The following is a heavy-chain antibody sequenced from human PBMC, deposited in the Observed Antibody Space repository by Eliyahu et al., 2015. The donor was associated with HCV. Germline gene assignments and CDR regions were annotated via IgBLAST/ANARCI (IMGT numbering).Heavy chain of an antibody. CDR2: IKEXGXEK. V-gene: IGHV3-7*01. CDR3: AREWNLGPLDY. J-gene: IGHJ4*02. CDR1: GFTFSSYW. D-gene: IGHD1-7*01. Sequence: EVQLVESGGGLVQPGGSLRLXXAGXGFTFSSYWMSWVRQAPGKGLEWVANIKEXGXEKYYVDSVRGRFTISRDNAKNSVDLQMNSLRXEDTAVYYCAREWNLGPLDYWGQGTLVTVSS.